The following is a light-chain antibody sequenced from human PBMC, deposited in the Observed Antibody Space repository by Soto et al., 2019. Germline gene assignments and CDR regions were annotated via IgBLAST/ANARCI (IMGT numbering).Light chain of an antibody. V-gene: IGKV1-33*01. Sequence: DIQMTQSPSSLSASVGDRVTISCQASQDISNYLNWYQQKPGKAPKILIYDASVLEAGVPSRFSGGGSGTHFTLTVSSLQAEDVATYYCQQFDNLPLSFGGGKTVEIQ. CDR2: DAS. J-gene: IGKJ4*01. CDR1: QDISNY. CDR3: QQFDNLPLS.